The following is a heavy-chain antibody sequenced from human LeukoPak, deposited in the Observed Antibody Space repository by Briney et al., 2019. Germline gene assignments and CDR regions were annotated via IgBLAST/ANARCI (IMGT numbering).Heavy chain of an antibody. CDR1: GYSFTSYW. D-gene: IGHD2-2*02. Sequence: GESLKISCKGSGYSFTSYWIGWVRQMPGKGMEGMGIIYPGDSDTRYSPSFQGQVTISADKSISTAYLQWSSLKASDTAMYYCARHWVGGYCSSTSCYTGLDYWGQGTLVTVSS. J-gene: IGHJ4*02. CDR2: IYPGDSDT. CDR3: ARHWVGGYCSSTSCYTGLDY. V-gene: IGHV5-51*01.